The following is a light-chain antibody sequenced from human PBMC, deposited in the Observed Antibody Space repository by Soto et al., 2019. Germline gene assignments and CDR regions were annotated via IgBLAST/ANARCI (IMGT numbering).Light chain of an antibody. CDR1: QTISSW. Sequence: DIQMPQSPSTLSGSVGDRVTITCRASQTISSWLAWYQQKPGKAPKLLIYKASTLKSGVPSRFSGSGSGTEFTLTISSLQPDDFATYYCQHDKSYSEAFGQGTKVELK. V-gene: IGKV1-5*03. CDR2: KAS. J-gene: IGKJ1*01. CDR3: QHDKSYSEA.